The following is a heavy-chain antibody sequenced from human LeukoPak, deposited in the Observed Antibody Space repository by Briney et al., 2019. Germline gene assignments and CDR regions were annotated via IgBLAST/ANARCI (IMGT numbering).Heavy chain of an antibody. CDR1: GGSISSYY. V-gene: IGHV4-59*01. D-gene: IGHD3-22*01. Sequence: PSETLSLTCTVSGGSISSYYWSWLRQPPGKGLEWLGYIYYSGSTNYNPSLKSRVTISVDTSKNQYSLKLSSVTAADTAVYYCARGYYYDSSGYYYVDYYFDYWGQGTLVTVSS. CDR3: ARGYYYDSSGYYYVDYYFDY. CDR2: IYYSGST. J-gene: IGHJ4*02.